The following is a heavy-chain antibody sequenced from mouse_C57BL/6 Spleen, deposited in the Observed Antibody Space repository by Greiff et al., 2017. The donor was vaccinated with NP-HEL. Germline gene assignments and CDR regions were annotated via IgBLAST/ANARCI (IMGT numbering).Heavy chain of an antibody. CDR1: GFTFSSYG. CDR2: ISSGGSYT. Sequence: EVQGVESGGDLVKPGGSLKLSCAASGFTFSSYGMSWVRQTPDKRLEWVATISSGGSYTYYPDSVKGRFTISRDNAKNTLYLQMSSLKSEDTAMYDGARHEITTVVASYWYFDVWGTGTTVTVSS. J-gene: IGHJ1*03. V-gene: IGHV5-6*01. D-gene: IGHD1-1*01. CDR3: ARHEITTVVASYWYFDV.